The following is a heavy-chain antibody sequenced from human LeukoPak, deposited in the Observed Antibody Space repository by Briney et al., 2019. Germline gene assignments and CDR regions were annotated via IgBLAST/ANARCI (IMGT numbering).Heavy chain of an antibody. D-gene: IGHD1-14*01. CDR3: ARERIRTRYYGILV. CDR1: GYTFTNYA. CDR2: IRTYNGDT. J-gene: IGHJ6*02. Sequence: TSLKVSCKASGYTFTNYAISWVRQAPGQGLEWMGCIRTYNGDTNYAQKIQGRVTLTTDTSTSTADMELRSLRSDDTAVYYCARERIRTRYYGILVGGQGTTVTVAS. V-gene: IGHV1-18*01.